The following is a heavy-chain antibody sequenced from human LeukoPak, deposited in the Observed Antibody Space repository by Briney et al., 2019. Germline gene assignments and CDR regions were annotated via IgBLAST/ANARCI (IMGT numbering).Heavy chain of an antibody. CDR1: GYTFAGYY. Sequence: GASVKVSCKASGYTFAGYYMHWVRQAPGQGLEWMGWINPNSGGTNYAQKFQGRVTMTRDTSISTAYMELSRLRSDDTAVYYCARDHDYYDSSGYYAPFGYWGQGTLVTVSS. CDR2: INPNSGGT. CDR3: ARDHDYYDSSGYYAPFGY. V-gene: IGHV1-2*02. J-gene: IGHJ4*02. D-gene: IGHD3-22*01.